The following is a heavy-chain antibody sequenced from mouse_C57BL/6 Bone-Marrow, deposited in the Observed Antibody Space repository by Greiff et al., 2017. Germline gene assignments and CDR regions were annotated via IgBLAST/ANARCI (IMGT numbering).Heavy chain of an antibody. J-gene: IGHJ3*01. Sequence: VQLKESGAELVRPGASVTLSCTASGFNIKDDYMHWLKQRPEPGLEWIGWIDPENGDTEYASKFQGKATITADPSSITAYLQLSSLTSEDTAVYYCTTDFTGFAYWGQGTLVTVSA. CDR1: GFNIKDDY. CDR3: TTDFTGFAY. V-gene: IGHV14-4*01. CDR2: IDPENGDT.